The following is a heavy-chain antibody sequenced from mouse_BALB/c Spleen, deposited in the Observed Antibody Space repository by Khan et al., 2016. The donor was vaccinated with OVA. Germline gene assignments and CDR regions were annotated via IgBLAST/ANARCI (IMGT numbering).Heavy chain of an antibody. Sequence: EVELVESGGGLVKPGGSLKLSCAATGFTFSSFAMSWVRQNPEKRLEWVATISSAGTYTYYPERVKGRFHISRDHAKNTLYLQMNSLRSEDTAMYYCANGNYGWFADWGQGTLVTVSA. D-gene: IGHD2-1*01. V-gene: IGHV5-9-1*01. CDR1: GFTFSSFA. CDR2: ISSAGTYT. CDR3: ANGNYGWFAD. J-gene: IGHJ3*01.